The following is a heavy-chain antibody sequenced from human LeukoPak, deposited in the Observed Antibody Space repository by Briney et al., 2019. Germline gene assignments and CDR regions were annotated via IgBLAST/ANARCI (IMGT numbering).Heavy chain of an antibody. V-gene: IGHV3-20*04. D-gene: IGHD6-13*01. CDR2: INWNGGST. J-gene: IGHJ1*01. Sequence: GGSLRLSCAASGFTFDDYGMSWVRQAPGKGLEWVSGINWNGGSTGYADSVKGRFTISRDNAKNSLYLQMNSLRAEDAALYYCAKDSSSWFVSEHWGQGTLVTVSS. CDR1: GFTFDDYG. CDR3: AKDSSSWFVSEH.